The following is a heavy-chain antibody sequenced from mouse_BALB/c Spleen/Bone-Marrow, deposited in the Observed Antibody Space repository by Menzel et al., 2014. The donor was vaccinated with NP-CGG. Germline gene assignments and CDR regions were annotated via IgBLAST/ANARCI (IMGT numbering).Heavy chain of an antibody. V-gene: IGHV5-17*02. CDR3: ARKGAMITHYYAMDY. Sequence: EVQLVESGGGLVRPGGSRKLSCAASGFTFSSFGMHWVRQAPEKGLEWVAYISNGGSTIYYADTVKGRFTISRDNPKNTLFLQMTSLRSEDTAMYYCARKGAMITHYYAMDYWGQGTSVTVSS. D-gene: IGHD2-4*01. CDR1: GFTFSSFG. CDR2: ISNGGSTI. J-gene: IGHJ4*01.